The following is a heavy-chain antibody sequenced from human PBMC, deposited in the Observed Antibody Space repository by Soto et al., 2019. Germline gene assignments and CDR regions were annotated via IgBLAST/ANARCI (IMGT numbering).Heavy chain of an antibody. J-gene: IGHJ4*02. CDR2: IYYSGST. V-gene: IGHV4-30-4*02. CDR1: GGSISSGDYY. Sequence: SETLSLTCTVSGGSISSGDYYWSWIRQPPGKGLEWIGYIYYSGSTYYNPSLKSRVTISVDTSKNQFSLRLSSVTAADTAVYYCARDNGYSYGYFDYWGQGTLVTVSS. D-gene: IGHD5-18*01. CDR3: ARDNGYSYGYFDY.